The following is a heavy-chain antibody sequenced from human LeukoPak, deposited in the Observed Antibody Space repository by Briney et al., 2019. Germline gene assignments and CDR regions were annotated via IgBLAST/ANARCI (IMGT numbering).Heavy chain of an antibody. CDR1: GGSFSGYY. D-gene: IGHD1-1*01. CDR3: ARGWKYYYYMDV. V-gene: IGHV4-34*01. CDR2: INYSGST. Sequence: PSETLSLTCAVYGGSFSGYYWSWIRQPPGKGLEWIGEINYSGSTNYNPSLKSRVTISVDTSKNQFSLKLSSVTAADTAVYYCARGWKYYYYMDVWGKGTTVTVSS. J-gene: IGHJ6*03.